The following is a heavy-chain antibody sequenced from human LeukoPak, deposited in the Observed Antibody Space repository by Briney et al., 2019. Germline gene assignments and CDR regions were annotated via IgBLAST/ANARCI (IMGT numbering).Heavy chain of an antibody. Sequence: SQTLSLTCTVSGGSISSGGYYWSCIRQHPGKGLEWIGYIYYSGSTYYNPSLKSRVTISVDTSKNQFSLKLSSVTAADTAVYYCARASPGYCSSTSCYAFDYWGQGTLVTVSS. CDR2: IYYSGST. V-gene: IGHV4-31*03. J-gene: IGHJ4*02. D-gene: IGHD2-2*03. CDR1: GGSISSGGYY. CDR3: ARASPGYCSSTSCYAFDY.